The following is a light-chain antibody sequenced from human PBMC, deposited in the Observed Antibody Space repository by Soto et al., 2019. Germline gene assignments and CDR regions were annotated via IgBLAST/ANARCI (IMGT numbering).Light chain of an antibody. J-gene: IGKJ1*01. CDR1: QSISSW. V-gene: IGKV1-5*03. CDR3: QQCHRYLT. Sequence: IQMTQSPSTLSASVGDRVTITCRASQSISSWLAWYQQKPGKAPRLLIYKASTLESGVPSRFSGGGIGTEFSLSISSLQPDDIATYYCQQCHRYLTFGQGTKVDIK. CDR2: KAS.